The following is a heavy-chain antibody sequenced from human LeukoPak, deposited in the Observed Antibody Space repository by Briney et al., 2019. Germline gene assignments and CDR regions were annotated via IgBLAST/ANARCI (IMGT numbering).Heavy chain of an antibody. J-gene: IGHJ4*02. D-gene: IGHD3-16*01. CDR3: ARRGPTGGGLDY. V-gene: IGHV1-8*01. Sequence: ASVKVSCKASGYTFTSYDINWVRQATGQGLEWMGWMNPNSGNTGYAQKFQGRVTMTRNTSISTAYMELSSLRSEDTAVYYCARRGPTGGGLDYWGQGTLVTVSS. CDR2: MNPNSGNT. CDR1: GYTFTSYD.